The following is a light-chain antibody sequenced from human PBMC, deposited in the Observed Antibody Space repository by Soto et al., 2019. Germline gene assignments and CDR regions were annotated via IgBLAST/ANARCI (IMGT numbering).Light chain of an antibody. CDR2: DAS. V-gene: IGKV1-5*01. CDR3: QQYNSYWT. J-gene: IGKJ1*01. CDR1: QSISSW. Sequence: DIQMTQAPSTLSASLGDRVTITCRASQSISSWLAWYQQKPGKAPKLLIYDASSLESGVPSRFSGSGSGTEFTLTISSLQPDDFATYYCQQYNSYWTLGQGPKVDIK.